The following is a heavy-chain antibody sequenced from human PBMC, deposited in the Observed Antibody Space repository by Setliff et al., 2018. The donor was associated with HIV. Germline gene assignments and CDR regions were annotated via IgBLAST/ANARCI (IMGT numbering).Heavy chain of an antibody. D-gene: IGHD3-22*01. CDR1: GGSISNYY. V-gene: IGHV4-59*01. J-gene: IGHJ2*01. Sequence: KPSETLSLTCTVSGGSISNYYWSWIRQPPGKGLEWVGCISNTGNTKYNPSLKSRVTISVDTSKNQFSVRLTSVTAADTAVYFCARDQGHHFDSRGQVDFDLWGRGTLVTVSS. CDR3: ARDQGHHFDSRGQVDFDL. CDR2: ISNTGNT.